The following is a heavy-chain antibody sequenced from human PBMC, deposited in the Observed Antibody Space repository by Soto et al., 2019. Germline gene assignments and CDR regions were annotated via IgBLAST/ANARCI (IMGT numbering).Heavy chain of an antibody. D-gene: IGHD3-22*01. CDR3: ARGYYDSSGYFNWFDP. J-gene: IGHJ5*02. Sequence: HPGGSLRLSCAASGFTFSSYAMHWVRQAPGKGLEWVAVISYDGSNKYYADSVKGRFTISRDNSKNTLYLQMNSLRAEDTAVYYCARGYYDSSGYFNWFDPWGQGTLVTVSS. CDR1: GFTFSSYA. CDR2: ISYDGSNK. V-gene: IGHV3-30-3*01.